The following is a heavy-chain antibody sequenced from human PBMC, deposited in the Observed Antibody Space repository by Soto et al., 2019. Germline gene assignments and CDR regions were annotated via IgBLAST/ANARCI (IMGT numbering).Heavy chain of an antibody. CDR1: GGTFSSYA. CDR3: ASPLTGTIDY. J-gene: IGHJ4*02. D-gene: IGHD1-1*01. CDR2: IIPIFGTA. V-gene: IGHV1-69*13. Sequence: SVKVSCKASGGTFSSYAISLVRQAPGQGLEWMGGIIPIFGTANYAQKFQGRVTITADESTSTAYMELSSLRSEDTAVYYCASPLTGTIDYWGQGTLVTVSS.